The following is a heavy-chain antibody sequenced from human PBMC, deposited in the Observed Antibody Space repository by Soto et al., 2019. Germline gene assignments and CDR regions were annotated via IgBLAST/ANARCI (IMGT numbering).Heavy chain of an antibody. Sequence: EVQLVESGGGLVQPGGSLRLSCAASGFTFSSYAMHWVRQAPGKGLAYVSAIGSDGGNTYYANSVKDRFTISRDNSKNTLYLQMGSLRTEDMAVYYCARGDPYSDTLRNDAFDIWGQGTMVTVSS. D-gene: IGHD5-18*01. CDR2: IGSDGGNT. V-gene: IGHV3-64*01. J-gene: IGHJ3*02. CDR3: ARGDPYSDTLRNDAFDI. CDR1: GFTFSSYA.